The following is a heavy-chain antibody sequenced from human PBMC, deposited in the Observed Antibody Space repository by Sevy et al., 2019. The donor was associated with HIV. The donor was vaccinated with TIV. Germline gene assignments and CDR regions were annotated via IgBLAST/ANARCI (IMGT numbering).Heavy chain of an antibody. CDR2: IGTAGDT. Sequence: GGSLRLSCAASGFTFSSYDMHWVRQATGKGLEWVSAIGTAGDTYYPGSVKGRFTISRENAKNSLYLQMNSLRAGGTAVYYCARGPYYYYGMDVWGQGTTVTVSS. CDR1: GFTFSSYD. V-gene: IGHV3-13*01. CDR3: ARGPYYYYGMDV. J-gene: IGHJ6*02.